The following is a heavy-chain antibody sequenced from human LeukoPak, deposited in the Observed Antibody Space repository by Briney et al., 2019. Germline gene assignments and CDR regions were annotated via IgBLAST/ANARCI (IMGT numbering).Heavy chain of an antibody. J-gene: IGHJ6*02. CDR2: MNPNSGNT. D-gene: IGHD6-13*01. V-gene: IGHV1-8*01. CDR1: GYTFTSYD. CDR3: ARASSSWYYYYYYGMDV. Sequence: GASVKVSCKDSGYTFTSYDINWVRQATGQGLEWMGWMNPNSGNTGYAQKFQGRVTMTRNTSISTAYMELSSLRSEDTAVYYCARASSSWYYYYYYGMDVWGQGTTVTVSS.